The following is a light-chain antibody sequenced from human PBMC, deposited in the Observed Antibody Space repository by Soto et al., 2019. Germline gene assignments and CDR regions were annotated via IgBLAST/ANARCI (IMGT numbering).Light chain of an antibody. CDR3: QSYDSSRSGFHVV. V-gene: IGLV1-40*01. CDR2: GNS. Sequence: QSVLTQPPSVSGAPGQRVTISCTGSSSNIGAGYDVHWYQQLPGTAPKLLIYGNSNRPSGVPDRFSGSKSGTSASLAITGLQAEDEADYYCQSYDSSRSGFHVVFGGGTKLTVL. CDR1: SSNIGAGYD. J-gene: IGLJ2*01.